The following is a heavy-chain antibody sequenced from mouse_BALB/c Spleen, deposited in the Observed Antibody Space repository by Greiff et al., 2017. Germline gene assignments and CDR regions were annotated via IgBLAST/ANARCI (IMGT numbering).Heavy chain of an antibody. J-gene: IGHJ4*01. CDR2: INPSSGYT. CDR3: ARVGNYGMDY. D-gene: IGHD2-1*01. V-gene: IGHV1-4*01. Sequence: QVQLQQSGAELARPGASVKMSCKASGYTFTSYTMHWVKQRPGQGLEWIGYINPSSGYTNYNQKFNDKATLTADKSSSTAYMQLSSLTSEDSAVYYCARVGNYGMDYWGQGTSVTVSS. CDR1: GYTFTSYT.